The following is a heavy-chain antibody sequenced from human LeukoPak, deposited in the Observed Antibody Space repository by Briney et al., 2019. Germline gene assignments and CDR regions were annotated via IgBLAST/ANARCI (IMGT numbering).Heavy chain of an antibody. CDR2: IYYSGST. V-gene: IGHV4-39*07. J-gene: IGHJ3*02. CDR3: ARDTLYSSSWFDAFDI. Sequence: SETLSLTCTVSGGSISSSSYYWGWIRQPPGKGLEWIGSIYYSGSTYYNPSLKSRVTISVDTSKNQFSLKLSSVTAADTAVYYCARDTLYSSSWFDAFDIWGQGTMVTVSS. D-gene: IGHD6-13*01. CDR1: GGSISSSSYY.